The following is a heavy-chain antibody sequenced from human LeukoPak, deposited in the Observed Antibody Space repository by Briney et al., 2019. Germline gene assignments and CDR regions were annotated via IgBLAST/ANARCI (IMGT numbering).Heavy chain of an antibody. CDR2: ISTSSSTI. J-gene: IGHJ4*02. V-gene: IGHV3-48*02. Sequence: PGGSLRLSCAASGFTLSNSNMNWVRQAPGKGLECFSFISTSSSTIYYADSVKGRFTISRDNAKNSLFLQMNNLRDEDTAVYYCARPLVFGGQGTLVTVSS. CDR1: GFTLSNSN. CDR3: ARPLVF. D-gene: IGHD6-6*01.